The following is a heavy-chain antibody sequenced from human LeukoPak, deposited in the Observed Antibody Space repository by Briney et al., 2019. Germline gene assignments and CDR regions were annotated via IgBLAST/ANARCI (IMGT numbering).Heavy chain of an antibody. Sequence: GGSLRLSCAASGFTFSSSWMHWVRQAPGKGLVWVSRINSDGSGTTYADSVKGRFTISRDNAKKLLYLQMNSLRAEDMAVYYCARAYSVKYGLGYYYMDVWGKGTTVTISS. CDR2: INSDGSGT. CDR1: GFTFSSSW. V-gene: IGHV3-74*01. J-gene: IGHJ6*03. CDR3: ARAYSVKYGLGYYYMDV. D-gene: IGHD1-26*01.